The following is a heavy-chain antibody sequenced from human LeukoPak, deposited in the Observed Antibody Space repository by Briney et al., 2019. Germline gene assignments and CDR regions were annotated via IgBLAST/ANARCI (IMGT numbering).Heavy chain of an antibody. V-gene: IGHV3-7*01. D-gene: IGHD6-19*01. CDR3: ASPLAVAGDF. J-gene: IGHJ4*02. CDR2: IKQDGSEK. Sequence: PGGSLRLSCAASGFTFSYYWMSWVRQAPGKGLERVATIKQDGSEKDYVDSVKGRFTISRDNAKNSLYLQMNSLRAEDTAVYYCASPLAVAGDFWGQGTLVTVSS. CDR1: GFTFSYYW.